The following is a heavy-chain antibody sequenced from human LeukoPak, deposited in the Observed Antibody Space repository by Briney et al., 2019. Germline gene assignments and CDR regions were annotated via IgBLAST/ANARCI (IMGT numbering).Heavy chain of an antibody. J-gene: IGHJ4*02. CDR2: INWNGGST. V-gene: IGHV3-20*04. CDR1: GFTFDDYA. CDR3: AKDVWFGESNYFDY. D-gene: IGHD3-10*01. Sequence: GGSLRLSCAASGFTFDDYAMSWVRQAPGKGLEWVSGINWNGGSTGYADSVKGRFTISRDNSKNTLYLQMNSLRAEDTAVYYCAKDVWFGESNYFDYWGQGTLVTVSS.